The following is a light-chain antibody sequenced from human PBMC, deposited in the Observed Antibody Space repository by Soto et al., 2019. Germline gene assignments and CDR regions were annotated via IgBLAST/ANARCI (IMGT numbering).Light chain of an antibody. Sequence: DIQMTQSPSTLSASVGDRVTITCRASQSISTYLAWYQQKPGKAPKVLIYDASSSESGVPSRFSGSGSGTEFTLTISSLQPDDFATYYCQVYNSYFGQGTRLEIK. CDR3: QVYNSY. CDR1: QSISTY. V-gene: IGKV1-5*01. CDR2: DAS. J-gene: IGKJ2*01.